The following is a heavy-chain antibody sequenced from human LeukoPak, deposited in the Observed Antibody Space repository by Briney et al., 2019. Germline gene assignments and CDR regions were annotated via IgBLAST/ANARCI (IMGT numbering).Heavy chain of an antibody. D-gene: IGHD4-17*01. CDR2: INHSGST. CDR1: GGSFSGYY. V-gene: IGHV4-34*01. Sequence: PSETLSLXCAVYGGSFSGYYWSWIRQPPGKGLEWIGEINHSGSTNYNPSLKSRVTISVDTSKNQFSLKLSSVTAADTAVYYCARQVYDYGDYVSYYYYYMDVWGKGTTVTVSS. CDR3: ARQVYDYGDYVSYYYYYMDV. J-gene: IGHJ6*03.